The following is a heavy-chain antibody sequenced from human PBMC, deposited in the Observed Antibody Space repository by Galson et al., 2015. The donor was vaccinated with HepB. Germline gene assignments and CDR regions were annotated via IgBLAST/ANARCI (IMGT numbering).Heavy chain of an antibody. CDR3: ARSYSSGHYDAFFNY. D-gene: IGHD3-22*01. J-gene: IGHJ4*02. CDR2: IYNSGST. Sequence: SETLSLTCTVSGGSISSYYWSWIRQPPGKGLEWIGYIYNSGSTNYNPSLNSRVTISVDTSKNQFSLKLSSMTAADTAVYYCARSYSSGHYDAFFNYWGQGTLVTVSS. CDR1: GGSISSYY. V-gene: IGHV4-59*08.